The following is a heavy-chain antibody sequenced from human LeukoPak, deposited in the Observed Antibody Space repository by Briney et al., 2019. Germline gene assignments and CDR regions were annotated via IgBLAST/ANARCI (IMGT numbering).Heavy chain of an antibody. CDR3: ARDIYVGNWNGNWFDP. CDR1: GFTFRDYY. CDR2: ISGGGSNI. V-gene: IGHV3-11*01. Sequence: GGSLRLSCAAPGFTFRDYYMSGIRQAPGKGLEWVSYISGGGSNIYYGDSVRGRFTISRDNDMNSLYLQMNSLRAEDTAVSYWARDIYVGNWNGNWFDPWGQGTLVIVSS. J-gene: IGHJ5*02. D-gene: IGHD1-20*01.